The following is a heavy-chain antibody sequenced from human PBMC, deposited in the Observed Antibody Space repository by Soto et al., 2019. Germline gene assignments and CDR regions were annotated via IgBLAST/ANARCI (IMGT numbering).Heavy chain of an antibody. V-gene: IGHV1-69*01. D-gene: IGHD4-4*01. J-gene: IGHJ4*02. Sequence: QVQLAQSGAEVRKPGSSVKVSCRASGGSFSDFAFSWVRQAPGQGLEWMGGIIPMFAATKYAQRLQGRVTISVDASTRTVYLALSSLTSADSAVYYCARGGIVAVPTALSYYDDYTNYRFDSWGQGTLVSVSS. CDR1: GGSFSDFA. CDR2: IIPMFAAT. CDR3: ARGGIVAVPTALSYYDDYTNYRFDS.